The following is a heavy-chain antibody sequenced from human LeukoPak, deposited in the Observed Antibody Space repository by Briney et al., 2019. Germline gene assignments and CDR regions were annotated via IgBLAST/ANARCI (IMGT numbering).Heavy chain of an antibody. Sequence: GGSLRLSCAASGFTFSSYAMHWVRQAPGKGLEWVAVISYDGSNKYYADSVKGRFTISRDNSKNTLYLQMNSLRAEDTAVYYCARGEIHCSSTSCYSGYYYYMDVWGKGTTVTVSS. V-gene: IGHV3-30-3*01. J-gene: IGHJ6*03. D-gene: IGHD2-2*01. CDR1: GFTFSSYA. CDR3: ARGEIHCSSTSCYSGYYYYMDV. CDR2: ISYDGSNK.